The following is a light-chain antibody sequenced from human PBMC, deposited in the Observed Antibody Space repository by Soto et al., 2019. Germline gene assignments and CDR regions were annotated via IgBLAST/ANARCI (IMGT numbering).Light chain of an antibody. V-gene: IGKV1-39*01. CDR2: AAS. J-gene: IGKJ4*01. Sequence: DMEMTQSPSSLSASVGDRVTITCRASQSISNYLNWYQHKPGKVSKLLIYAASSLQSGVLTMFSGSWSGTDFTLTINSLQPEDFATYCCQQSYGTPLTFGGGTNIEIK. CDR1: QSISNY. CDR3: QQSYGTPLT.